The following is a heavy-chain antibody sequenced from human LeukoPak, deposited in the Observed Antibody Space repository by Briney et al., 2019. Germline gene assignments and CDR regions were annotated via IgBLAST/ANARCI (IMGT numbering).Heavy chain of an antibody. CDR2: ISYDGSNK. V-gene: IGHV3-30-3*01. CDR1: GFTFSSYA. J-gene: IGHJ4*02. CDR3: ANRYYESSPPFDY. Sequence: PGGSLRLSCAASGFTFSSYAMHWVRQAPGKGLEWVAVISYDGSNKYYADSVKGRFTISRDNSKNTLYLQMNSLRAEDTAVYYCANRYYESSPPFDYWGQGTVVTVSS. D-gene: IGHD3-22*01.